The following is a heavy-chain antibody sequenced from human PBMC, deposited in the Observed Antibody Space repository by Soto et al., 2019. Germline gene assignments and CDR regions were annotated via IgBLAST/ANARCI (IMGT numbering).Heavy chain of an antibody. V-gene: IGHV1-3*01. J-gene: IGHJ4*02. CDR3: AREYDSSSWYMYFDY. CDR1: GYTFTSYA. CDR2: INAGNGNT. Sequence: ASVKVSCKASGYTFTSYAMHWVRQAPGQRLEWMGWINAGNGNTKYSQKFQGRVTITRDTSASTAYMELSSLRSEDTAVYYCAREYDSSSWYMYFDYWGQGTLVTVSS. D-gene: IGHD6-13*01.